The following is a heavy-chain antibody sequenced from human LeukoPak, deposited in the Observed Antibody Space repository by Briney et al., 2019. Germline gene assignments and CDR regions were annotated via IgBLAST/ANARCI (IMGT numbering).Heavy chain of an antibody. D-gene: IGHD6-19*01. CDR2: IYTSGST. J-gene: IGHJ2*01. CDR3: AREVAEAGFDWYFDL. V-gene: IGHV4-4*07. Sequence: SETLSLTCTVSGGSISSYYWSWIRQPAGKGLEWIGRIYTSGSTNYNPSLKSRVTISVDKSKNQFSLKLSSVTAADTAVYYCAREVAEAGFDWYFDLWGRGTLVTVSS. CDR1: GGSISSYY.